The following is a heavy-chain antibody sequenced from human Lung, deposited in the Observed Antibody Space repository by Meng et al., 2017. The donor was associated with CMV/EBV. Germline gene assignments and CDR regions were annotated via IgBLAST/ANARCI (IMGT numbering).Heavy chain of an antibody. V-gene: IGHV4-39*07. CDR1: GGSMNRSTYY. J-gene: IGHJ5*01. Sequence: SETLSLTCTVSGGSMNRSTYYWGWIRQPPGKGLEWVGNIYYSGDTYSNPSLKSRVTISIDASKNQFSLMLSSVTAADTAVYFCARGRFVYYSGLGRYSDSWGQGALVTVSS. CDR2: IYYSGDT. D-gene: IGHD3-10*01. CDR3: ARGRFVYYSGLGRYSDS.